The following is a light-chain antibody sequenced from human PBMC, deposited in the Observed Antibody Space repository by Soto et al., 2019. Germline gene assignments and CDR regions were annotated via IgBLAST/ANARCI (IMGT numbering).Light chain of an antibody. Sequence: QSVLTQPPSVSGAPGQRVTISCTGSSSNIGAGYDVHWYQQLPGTAPKLLIYGNSNRPSGVPDRFSGSKSGTSASLAITGLQAEDEADYYCQSYESSLSGPKVFGGGTQLTVL. CDR1: SSNIGAGYD. CDR2: GNS. CDR3: QSYESSLSGPKV. J-gene: IGLJ2*01. V-gene: IGLV1-40*01.